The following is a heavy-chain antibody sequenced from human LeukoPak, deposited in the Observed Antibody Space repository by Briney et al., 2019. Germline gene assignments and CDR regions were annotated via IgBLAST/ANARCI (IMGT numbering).Heavy chain of an antibody. D-gene: IGHD6-13*01. J-gene: IGHJ5*02. V-gene: IGHV1-2*02. CDR3: ARSYSSSWYEGLNWFDP. Sequence: ASVKVSCKASGYTFTGYYMHWARQAPGQGLEWMGWINPNSGGTNYAQKFQGRVTMTRDTSISTAYMELSRLRSDDTAVYYCARSYSSSWYEGLNWFDPWGQGTLVTVSS. CDR1: GYTFTGYY. CDR2: INPNSGGT.